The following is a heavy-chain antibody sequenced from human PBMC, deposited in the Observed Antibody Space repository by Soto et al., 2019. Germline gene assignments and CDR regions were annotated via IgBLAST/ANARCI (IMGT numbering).Heavy chain of an antibody. Sequence: PGGSLRLSCTASGFTFGDYAMSWVRQAPGKGLKWVGFIRSKAYGGTTEYAASVKGRFTISRDDSKSIAYLQMNSLKTEDTAVYYCTRDRGYSYGFDYWGQGTLVTVSS. V-gene: IGHV3-49*04. CDR2: IRSKAYGGTT. CDR1: GFTFGDYA. J-gene: IGHJ4*02. CDR3: TRDRGYSYGFDY. D-gene: IGHD5-18*01.